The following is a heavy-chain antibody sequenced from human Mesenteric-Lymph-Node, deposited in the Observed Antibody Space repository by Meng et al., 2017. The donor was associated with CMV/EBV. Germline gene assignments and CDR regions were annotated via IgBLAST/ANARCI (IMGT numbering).Heavy chain of an antibody. CDR1: GYTVSTYG. D-gene: IGHD1-14*01. CDR2: INADHGST. J-gene: IGHJ4*02. CDR3: ARDPPEYVLGYHFDY. V-gene: IGHV1-3*01. Sequence: SGYTVSTYGIRWVRQAPGQSLEWMGWINADHGSTKYSQKFQGRVTITRDTAARTVYMEVSSLKSEDTAVYYCARDPPEYVLGYHFDYWGQGTLVTVSS.